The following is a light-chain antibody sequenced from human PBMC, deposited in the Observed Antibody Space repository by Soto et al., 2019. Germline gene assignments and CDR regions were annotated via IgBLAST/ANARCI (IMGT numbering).Light chain of an antibody. J-gene: IGKJ4*02. CDR1: QGIGND. CDR3: VQDHTYPLW. Sequence: AIQMAQSPSSLYASVRDRVTITCRASQGIGNDVGWFQQKPGKAHKLLIYAAASLQSGVPSRNSRSRSSTDFTLTISRPQHEDFATYYCVQDHTYPLWFGGGIKVEIK. V-gene: IGKV1-6*02. CDR2: AAA.